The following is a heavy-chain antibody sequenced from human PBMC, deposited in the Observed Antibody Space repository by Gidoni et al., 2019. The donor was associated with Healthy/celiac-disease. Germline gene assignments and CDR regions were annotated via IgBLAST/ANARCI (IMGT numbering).Heavy chain of an antibody. CDR2: ISGRGGST. V-gene: IGHV3-23*01. D-gene: IGHD2-15*01. J-gene: IGHJ6*02. CDR1: GFTFSSYA. Sequence: EVQLLESGGGLVQPGGSLRLSCAASGFTFSSYAMSWVRQAPGKGLEWVSAISGRGGSTYYADSVKGRFTISRDNSKNTLYLQMNSLRAEDTAVYYCAKEVGYCSGGSCYPYYYYGMDVWGQGTTVTVSS. CDR3: AKEVGYCSGGSCYPYYYYGMDV.